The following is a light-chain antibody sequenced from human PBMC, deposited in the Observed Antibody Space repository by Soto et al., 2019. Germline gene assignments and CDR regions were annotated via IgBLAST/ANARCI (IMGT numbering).Light chain of an antibody. J-gene: IGKJ1*01. Sequence: EIVLTQSPATLSLSPGERATLSCRASQSVSSYLVWYQQKPGQAPRLLIYDASNRATGIPARFSGSGSGTDFTLTISSLEREDFAVYYCQQRGNRPPWTFGQGTKVAIK. CDR1: QSVSSY. CDR2: DAS. V-gene: IGKV3-11*01. CDR3: QQRGNRPPWT.